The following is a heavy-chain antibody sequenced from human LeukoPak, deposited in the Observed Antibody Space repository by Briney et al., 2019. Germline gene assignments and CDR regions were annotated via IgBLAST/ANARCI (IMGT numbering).Heavy chain of an antibody. CDR2: ISAYNGNT. CDR3: ARDPGGSEVSEYFQH. V-gene: IGHV1-18*01. D-gene: IGHD5-12*01. Sequence: GASVKVSCKASGYTFTIYGISWVRQAPGQGLEWMGWISAYNGNTNYAQKLQGRVTMTTDTSTSTAYMELRSLRSDDTAVYYCARDPGGSEVSEYFQHWGQGTLVTVSS. J-gene: IGHJ1*01. CDR1: GYTFTIYG.